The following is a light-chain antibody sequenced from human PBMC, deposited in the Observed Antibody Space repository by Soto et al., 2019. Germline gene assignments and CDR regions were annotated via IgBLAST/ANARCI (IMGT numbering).Light chain of an antibody. CDR3: QQYDNLPLT. V-gene: IGKV1-33*01. CDR2: DAS. Sequence: DIQMTQSPSSLSASVGDRVTITCQASQNINNYLNWYQQKPGRAPKLLIYDASNLEAGVPSRFSGSGSGTGFTFTISSLQPEDIATYYCQQYDNLPLTFGGGTKVDIK. CDR1: QNINNY. J-gene: IGKJ4*01.